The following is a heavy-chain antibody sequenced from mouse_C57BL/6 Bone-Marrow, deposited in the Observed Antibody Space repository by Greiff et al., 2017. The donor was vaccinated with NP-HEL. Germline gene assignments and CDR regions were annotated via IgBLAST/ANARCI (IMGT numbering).Heavy chain of an antibody. CDR1: GFTFSSYA. V-gene: IGHV5-4*03. CDR2: ISDGGSYT. J-gene: IGHJ2*01. Sequence: EVNVVESGGGLVKPGGSLKLSCAASGFTFSSYAMSWVRQTPEKRLEWVATISDGGSYTYYPDNVKGRFTISRDNAKNNLYLQMSHLKSEDTAIYYCAREGYYGSSHLYYFDYWGQGTTLTVSS. D-gene: IGHD1-1*01. CDR3: AREGYYGSSHLYYFDY.